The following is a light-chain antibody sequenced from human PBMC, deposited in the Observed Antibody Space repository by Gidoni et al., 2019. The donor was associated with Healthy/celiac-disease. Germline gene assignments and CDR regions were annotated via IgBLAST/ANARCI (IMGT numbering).Light chain of an antibody. Sequence: QSVLTQPPSVSGAPGQRVPISCTGSSSNIGAGYDVHWYQLLPGTAPKLLIYGNNNRPSGVPDRFSGSKSGTSASLAITGLQAEDEADYYCQSYDSSLSGPVVFGGGTKLTVL. CDR2: GNN. V-gene: IGLV1-40*01. CDR3: QSYDSSLSGPVV. CDR1: SSNIGAGYD. J-gene: IGLJ2*01.